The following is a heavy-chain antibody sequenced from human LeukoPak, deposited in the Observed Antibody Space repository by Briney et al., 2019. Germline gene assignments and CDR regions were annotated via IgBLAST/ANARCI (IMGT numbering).Heavy chain of an antibody. CDR2: IKQGGSKK. D-gene: IGHD5-24*01. V-gene: IGHV3-7*04. J-gene: IGHJ4*02. Sequence: GGSLRLSCVASGFPFSSYWMAWVRQAPGKGLEWVANIKQGGSKKSYVDSVKGRFTISRDNAKNSLYLQMNSLRAEDTAIYYCTRVGYIDEGIDYWGQGTLVTVSS. CDR3: TRVGYIDEGIDY. CDR1: GFPFSSYW.